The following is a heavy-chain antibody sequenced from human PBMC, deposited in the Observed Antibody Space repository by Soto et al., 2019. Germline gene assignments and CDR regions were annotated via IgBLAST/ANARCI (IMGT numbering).Heavy chain of an antibody. CDR2: IIPIFGTA. V-gene: IGHV1-69*13. Sequence: SVKVSCKASGGTVSSYAISRVRQAPGQGLEWMGGIIPIFGTANYAQKFQGRVTITADESTSTAYMELSSLRSEDTAVYYCARADPTITMVRGAHHYYYYGMDVWGQGTTVTVSS. CDR3: ARADPTITMVRGAHHYYYYGMDV. J-gene: IGHJ6*02. D-gene: IGHD3-10*01. CDR1: GGTVSSYA.